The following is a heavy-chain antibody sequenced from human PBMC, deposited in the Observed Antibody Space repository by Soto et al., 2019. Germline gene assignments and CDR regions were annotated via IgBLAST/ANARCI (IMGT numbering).Heavy chain of an antibody. J-gene: IGHJ6*02. D-gene: IGHD3-22*01. CDR1: GYTFTSYY. CDR2: INPSGGST. V-gene: IGHV1-46*01. Sequence: AASVKVSCKASGYTFTSYYMHWVRQAPGQGLEWMGIINPSGGSTSYAQKFQGRVTMTRDTSTSTVYMELSSLRSEDTAVYYCARDRTESSGWSYYYYGMDVWGQGTTVTVSS. CDR3: ARDRTESSGWSYYYYGMDV.